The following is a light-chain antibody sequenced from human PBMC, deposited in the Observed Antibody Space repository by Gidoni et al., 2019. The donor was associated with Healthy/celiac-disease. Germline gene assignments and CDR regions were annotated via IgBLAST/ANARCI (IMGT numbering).Light chain of an antibody. CDR2: QDS. J-gene: IGLJ1*01. Sequence: SYELTQPPPAPVSPGQTASITCSGDKLGDKYACWYQQKPGQSPVLVIYQDSKRPSGIPERFSGSNSGNTATLTISGTQAMDEADYYCQAWDSSTAQVFGTGTKVTVL. CDR1: KLGDKY. CDR3: QAWDSSTAQV. V-gene: IGLV3-1*01.